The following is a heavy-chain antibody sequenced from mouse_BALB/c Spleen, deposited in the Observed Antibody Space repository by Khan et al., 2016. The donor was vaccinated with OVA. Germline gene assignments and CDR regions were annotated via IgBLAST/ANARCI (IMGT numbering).Heavy chain of an antibody. CDR2: IWGGGSK. V-gene: IGHV2-6-5*01. J-gene: IGHJ4*01. Sequence: VQLQESGPGLVAPSQSLSITCTVSGFSLTDYAVSWIRQPPGKGLEWLGVIWGGGSKYYNSALKSRLSISKDNSKSQVFLKMNSLQTDDTAMYYCDKDPPYYGMDYWGQGTSVTVSS. CDR1: GFSLTDYA. CDR3: DKDPPYYGMDY.